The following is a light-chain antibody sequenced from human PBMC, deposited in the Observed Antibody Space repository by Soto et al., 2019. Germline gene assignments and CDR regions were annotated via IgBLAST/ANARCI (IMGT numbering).Light chain of an antibody. CDR1: QDISIL. CDR2: GAS. V-gene: IGKV1D-12*01. CDR3: QQADSFPLT. J-gene: IGKJ4*01. Sequence: DIQMTQSPSSVSASIGDTVTITCRASQDISILLAWYQQKPGRAPKLLIYGASTLESWVPSRFSGRGSVTDFTLTISSLQPEDFATYFCQQADSFPLTFGGGTKVEIK.